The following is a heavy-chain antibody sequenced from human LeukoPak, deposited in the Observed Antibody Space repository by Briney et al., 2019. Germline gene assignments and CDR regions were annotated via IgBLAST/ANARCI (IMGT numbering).Heavy chain of an antibody. Sequence: SETLSVTCAVYGGSFSGYYWSWIRQPPGNGLEWIGEINHSGSTNYNPSLKSRVTISVDTSKNQFSLKLSSVTAADTAVYYCARDLNWFDPWGQGTLVTVFS. J-gene: IGHJ5*02. CDR1: GGSFSGYY. CDR3: ARDLNWFDP. CDR2: INHSGST. V-gene: IGHV4-34*01.